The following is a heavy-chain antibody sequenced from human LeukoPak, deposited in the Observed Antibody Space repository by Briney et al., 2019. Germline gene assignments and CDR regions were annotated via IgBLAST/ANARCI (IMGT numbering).Heavy chain of an antibody. CDR3: ARNGRYYGSGSYEWYFDL. CDR1: GGSISSSSYY. V-gene: IGHV4-39*07. J-gene: IGHJ2*01. Sequence: PSETLSLTCTVSGGSISSSSYYWGWIRQPPGKGLEWIGSIYYSGSTYYNPSLKSRVTISVDTSKNQFSLKLSSVAAADTAVYYCARNGRYYGSGSYEWYFDLWGRGTLVTVSS. CDR2: IYYSGST. D-gene: IGHD3-10*01.